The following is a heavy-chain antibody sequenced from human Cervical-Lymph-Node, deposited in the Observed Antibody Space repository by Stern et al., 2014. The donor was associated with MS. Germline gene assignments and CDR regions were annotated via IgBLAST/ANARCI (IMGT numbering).Heavy chain of an antibody. V-gene: IGHV4-61*02. Sequence: QLQLQESGPRLAKPSQTLSLTCTVSGVSVGSGSNYWSWIRQPAGKKLEWLGRIYTSGSTNYNPSPKGRVTISMDMPKTQFSLRWVSVTAADTAVYYCARDPYYYGMNVWGQGTTVTVSS. CDR1: GVSVGSGSNY. CDR2: IYTSGST. CDR3: ARDPYYYGMNV. J-gene: IGHJ6*02.